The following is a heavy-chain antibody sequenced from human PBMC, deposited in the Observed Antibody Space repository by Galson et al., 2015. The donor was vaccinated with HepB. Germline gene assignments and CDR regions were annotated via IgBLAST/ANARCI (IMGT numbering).Heavy chain of an antibody. D-gene: IGHD1-26*01. J-gene: IGHJ3*02. CDR1: GFTFSSYS. CDR2: ISSSSSRI. V-gene: IGHV3-48*01. CDR3: ARDPPGWEDAFDI. Sequence: SLRLSCAVSGFTFSSYSMNWVRQAPGKGLEWVSYISSSSSRIYYADSVKGRFTISRDNAKNSLYLQMNSLRAEDTAVYYCARDPPGWEDAFDIWGQGTMVTVSS.